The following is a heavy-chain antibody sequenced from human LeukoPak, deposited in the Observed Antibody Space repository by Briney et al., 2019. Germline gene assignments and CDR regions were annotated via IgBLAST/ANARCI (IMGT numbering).Heavy chain of an antibody. D-gene: IGHD3-9*01. V-gene: IGHV1-18*01. Sequence: ASVKVSCKASGYTFTSYGISWVRQAPGQGLEWMGWISAYNGNTNYAQKLQGRVTMTTDTSTSTAYMELRSLRSDDTAVYYCARDILRYLRAGGMDVWGQGTTVTVSS. CDR3: ARDILRYLRAGGMDV. CDR1: GYTFTSYG. CDR2: ISAYNGNT. J-gene: IGHJ6*02.